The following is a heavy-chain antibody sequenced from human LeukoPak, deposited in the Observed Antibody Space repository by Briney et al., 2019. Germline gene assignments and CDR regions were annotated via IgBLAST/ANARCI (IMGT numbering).Heavy chain of an antibody. CDR3: AKSSELRSLGWFQGSHMDV. V-gene: IGHV3-23*01. CDR2: LSGSGVLT. Sequence: GRSLRLSCAASLFNPSTYAMNWVRLAPGKGPEWVSSLSGSGVLTNYADSVKGRFTMSRDTSKNTLHLQMNSLTFEDTAIYFCAKSSELRSLGWFQGSHMDVWGKGTTVTVSS. J-gene: IGHJ6*03. D-gene: IGHD3-3*01. CDR1: LFNPSTYA.